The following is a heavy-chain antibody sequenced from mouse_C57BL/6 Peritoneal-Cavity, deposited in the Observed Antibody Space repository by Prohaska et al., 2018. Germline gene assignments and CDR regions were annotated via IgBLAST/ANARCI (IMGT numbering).Heavy chain of an antibody. V-gene: IGHV1-22*01. Sequence: KASGYTFTDYNMHWVKQSHGKSLEWIGYINPNNGGTSYSQKFKGKATLTVNKSSSTAYMELRSLTSEDSAVYYCARDYGTFDYWGQGTTLTVSS. CDR3: ARDYGTFDY. D-gene: IGHD1-1*01. J-gene: IGHJ2*01. CDR2: INPNNGGT. CDR1: GYTFTDYN.